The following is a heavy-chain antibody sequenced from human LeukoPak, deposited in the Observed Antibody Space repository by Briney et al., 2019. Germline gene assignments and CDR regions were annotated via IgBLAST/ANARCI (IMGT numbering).Heavy chain of an antibody. CDR2: ISSSGSTI. CDR1: GFTFSSYE. V-gene: IGHV3-48*03. D-gene: IGHD3-10*02. Sequence: GGSLRLSCAASGFTFSSYEMNWVRQAPGKGLEWVSYISSSGSTIYYADSVKGRFTISRDNAKNSLYLQMNSLRAEDTAVYYCAELGITMIGGVWGKGTSVTVSS. J-gene: IGHJ6*04. CDR3: AELGITMIGGV.